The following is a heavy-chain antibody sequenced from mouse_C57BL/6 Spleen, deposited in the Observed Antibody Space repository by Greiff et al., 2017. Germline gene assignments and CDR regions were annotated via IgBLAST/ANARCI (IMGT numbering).Heavy chain of an antibody. J-gene: IGHJ4*01. V-gene: IGHV2-5*01. CDR2: IWRGGST. CDR3: AKIPNWDEGYAMDY. D-gene: IGHD4-1*01. CDR1: GFSLTSYG. Sequence: VKLVESGPGLVQPSQSLSITCTVSGFSLTSYGVHWVRQSPGKGLEWLGVIWRGGSTDYNAAFMSRLSITKDTSKSQVFFKMNSLQADDTAIYYCAKIPNWDEGYAMDYWGQGTSVTVSS.